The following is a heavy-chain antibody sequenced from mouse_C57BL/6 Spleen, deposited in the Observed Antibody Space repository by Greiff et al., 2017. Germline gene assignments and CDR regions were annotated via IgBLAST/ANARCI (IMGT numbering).Heavy chain of an antibody. CDR1: GYSFTGYY. V-gene: IGHV1-31*01. CDR2: IYPYNGVS. CDR3: AMRSEAMDY. J-gene: IGHJ4*01. Sequence: EVKLMESGPELVKPGASVKISCKASGYSFTGYYMHWVKQSHGNILDWIGYIYPYNGVSSYNQKFKGKATLTVDKSASTAYMELRSLTAEDSAVYYCAMRSEAMDYWGQGTSVTVSS.